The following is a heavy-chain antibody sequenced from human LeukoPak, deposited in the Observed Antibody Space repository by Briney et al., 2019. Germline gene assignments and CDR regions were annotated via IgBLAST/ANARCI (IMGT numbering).Heavy chain of an antibody. CDR3: TTDLRWEFPPPGY. CDR1: GFTVSSNY. Sequence: GGSLRLSCAASGFTVSSNYMSWVRQAPGKGLEWVSVIYSGGSTYYADSVKGRFTISRDNSKNTLYLQMNSLKPEDTAVYFCTTDLRWEFPPPGYWGQGTLVTVSS. CDR2: IYSGGST. D-gene: IGHD3-10*01. V-gene: IGHV3-53*01. J-gene: IGHJ4*02.